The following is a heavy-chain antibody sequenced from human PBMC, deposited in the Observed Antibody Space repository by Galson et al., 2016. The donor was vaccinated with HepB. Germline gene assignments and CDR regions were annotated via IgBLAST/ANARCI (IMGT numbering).Heavy chain of an antibody. V-gene: IGHV3-73*01. J-gene: IGHJ3*02. CDR3: SRTTVASDAFDI. Sequence: SLRLSCAASGFTFSDSAMFWVRQPYGKGLEWVARIRGKANNYATTYIASVKGRFTISRDDSKNTAYLQMNSLRTEDTAIYYCSRTTVASDAFDIWGQGTMVTVSS. CDR1: GFTFSDSA. CDR2: IRGKANNYAT. D-gene: IGHD4-23*01.